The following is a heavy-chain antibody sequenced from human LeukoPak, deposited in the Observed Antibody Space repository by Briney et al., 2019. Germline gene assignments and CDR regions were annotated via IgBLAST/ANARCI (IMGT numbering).Heavy chain of an antibody. CDR1: GFTFDDYA. J-gene: IGHJ1*01. Sequence: GGSLRLSCAASGFTFDDYAMHWVRQSPGKGLEWVSGISWYSGSICYADSVEGRFTISRDNPKNSLYLQMNSVRAEDTALYYCAKDTRAVGTEYFQHWGQGTLVTVPS. D-gene: IGHD6-13*01. CDR2: ISWYSGSI. V-gene: IGHV3-9*01. CDR3: AKDTRAVGTEYFQH.